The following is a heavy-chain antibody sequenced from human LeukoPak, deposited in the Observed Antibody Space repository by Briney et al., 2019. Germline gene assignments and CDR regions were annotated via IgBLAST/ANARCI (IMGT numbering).Heavy chain of an antibody. J-gene: IGHJ4*02. CDR2: IYTSGST. V-gene: IGHV4-4*07. CDR1: GGSISSYY. CDR3: ARQLADGYDSSGYYETYFDY. Sequence: SETLSLTCTVSGGSISSYYWSWIRQPAGKGLEWIGRIYTSGSTNYNPSLKSRVTMSVDTSKNQFSLKLSSVTAADTAVYYCARQLADGYDSSGYYETYFDYWGQGTLVTVSS. D-gene: IGHD3-22*01.